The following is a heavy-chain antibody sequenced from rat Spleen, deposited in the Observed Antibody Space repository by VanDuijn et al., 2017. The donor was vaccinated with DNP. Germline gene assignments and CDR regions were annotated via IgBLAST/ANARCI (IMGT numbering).Heavy chain of an antibody. V-gene: IGHV5-22*01. CDR1: GFTFSDYY. Sequence: EVQLVESGGGLVQPGRSLKLSCAASGFTFSDYYMAWVRQAPTKGLELVAYISYAGGSTYHGDSVKGRFTISRDNAESTLYLQMNSLRSEDMATYFCERHGRTGCDYWGQGVMVKVSS. J-gene: IGHJ2*01. CDR3: ERHGRTGCDY. CDR2: ISYAGGST. D-gene: IGHD4-3*01.